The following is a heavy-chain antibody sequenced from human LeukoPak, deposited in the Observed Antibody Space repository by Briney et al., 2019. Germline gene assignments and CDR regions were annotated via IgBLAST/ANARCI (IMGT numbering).Heavy chain of an antibody. CDR3: ARDSQDGYNSAFDY. CDR2: IIPIFGIA. D-gene: IGHD5-24*01. V-gene: IGHV1-69*04. Sequence: ASVKVSCKASGGTFSSYAISWMRQAPGQGLEWMGRIIPIFGIANYAQKFQGRITITADKSTSTAYMELSSLGSEDTDVYDCARDSQDGYNSAFDYWGQGTLVTVSS. CDR1: GGTFSSYA. J-gene: IGHJ4*02.